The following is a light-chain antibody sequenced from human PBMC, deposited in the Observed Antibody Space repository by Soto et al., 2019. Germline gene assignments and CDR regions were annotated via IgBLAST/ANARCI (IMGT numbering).Light chain of an antibody. Sequence: QSVLTQPASVSGSPGQSITISCTGTSSDVGGYDFVSWYQHHPGKAPKLLISDVNNRPSGLSDRFAGSKSGNTASLTISGLQTEDEAEYYCCSYTTGLTRVFGTGTKVTVL. CDR3: CSYTTGLTRV. CDR1: SSDVGGYDF. CDR2: DVN. J-gene: IGLJ1*01. V-gene: IGLV2-14*01.